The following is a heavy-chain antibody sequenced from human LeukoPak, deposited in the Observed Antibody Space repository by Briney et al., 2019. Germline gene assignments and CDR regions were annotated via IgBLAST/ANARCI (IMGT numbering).Heavy chain of an antibody. D-gene: IGHD4-11*01. J-gene: IGHJ4*02. CDR3: ARQGGTYGNYAAGY. CDR1: GGSISSSSYY. V-gene: IGHV4-39*01. Sequence: SETLSLTCTVSGGSISSSSYYWGWIRQPPGKGLEWIGSIYYSGSTYYNPSLKSRVTISVDTSKNQFSLKLSSVTAADTAVYYCARQGGTYGNYAAGYWGQGTPVTVSS. CDR2: IYYSGST.